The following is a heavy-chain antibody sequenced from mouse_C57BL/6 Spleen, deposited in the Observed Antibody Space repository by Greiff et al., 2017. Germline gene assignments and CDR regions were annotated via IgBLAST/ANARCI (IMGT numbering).Heavy chain of an antibody. CDR1: GYTFTSYW. CDR3: ARSYDYYGSSSLDY. Sequence: QVQLQQPGAELVMPGASVKLSCKASGYTFTSYWMHWVKQRPGQGLEWIGEIDPSDSYTNYNQKFKGKSTLTVAKSSSTAYMQLSSLTSEDSAVYYCARSYDYYGSSSLDYWGQGTTLTVSS. J-gene: IGHJ2*01. V-gene: IGHV1-69*01. D-gene: IGHD1-1*01. CDR2: IDPSDSYT.